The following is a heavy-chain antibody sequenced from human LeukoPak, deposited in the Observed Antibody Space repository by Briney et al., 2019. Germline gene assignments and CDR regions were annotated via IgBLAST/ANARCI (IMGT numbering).Heavy chain of an antibody. V-gene: IGHV4-31*03. CDR1: GGSISSGGFS. CDR3: ARHFTYYYDSSGYPRNAFDI. J-gene: IGHJ3*02. D-gene: IGHD3-22*01. CDR2: IYYSGET. Sequence: SQTLSLTCTVSGGSISSGGFSWSWIRQHPGKGLEWIGYIYYSGETYYNPSLKSRLTISIDTSKNQFSLKLSSVTAADTALYYCARHFTYYYDSSGYPRNAFDIWGQGTMVTVSS.